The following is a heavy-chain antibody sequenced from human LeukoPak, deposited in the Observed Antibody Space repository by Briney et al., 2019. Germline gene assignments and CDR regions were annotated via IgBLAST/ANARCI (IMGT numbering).Heavy chain of an antibody. J-gene: IGHJ3*02. CDR1: GFTFSSYG. CDR3: AREESPWSRNDAFDI. CDR2: TWYDGSNK. Sequence: GGSLRLSCAASGFTFSSYGMHWVRQAPGQGREWVAVTWYDGSNKYYADSVKGRFTISRDNSKNPLYLQMNSLRAEDTAVYYCAREESPWSRNDAFDIWGQGTMVTVSS. V-gene: IGHV3-33*01. D-gene: IGHD3-3*01.